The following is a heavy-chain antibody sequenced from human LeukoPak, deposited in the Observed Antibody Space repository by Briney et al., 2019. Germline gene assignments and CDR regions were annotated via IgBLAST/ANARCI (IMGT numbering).Heavy chain of an antibody. D-gene: IGHD1-14*01. V-gene: IGHV1-8*03. CDR2: MNPNSGNT. Sequence: ASVKVSCKASGYTFTSYDINWVRQATGQGLEWTGWMNPNSGNTGYAQKFQGRVTITRNTSISTAYMELSSLRSEDTAVYYCARGPGIPDYYYYYMDVWGKGTTVTVSS. J-gene: IGHJ6*03. CDR3: ARGPGIPDYYYYYMDV. CDR1: GYTFTSYD.